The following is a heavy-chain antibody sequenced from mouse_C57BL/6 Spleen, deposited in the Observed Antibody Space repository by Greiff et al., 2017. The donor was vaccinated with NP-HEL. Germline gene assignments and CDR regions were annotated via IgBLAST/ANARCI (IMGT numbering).Heavy chain of an antibody. V-gene: IGHV1-53*01. CDR1: GYTFTSYW. CDR3: AREDFESTMVTAWFAY. J-gene: IGHJ3*01. CDR2: INPSNGGT. Sequence: QVQLQQPGTELVKPGASVKLSCKASGYTFTSYWMHWVKQRPGQGLEWIGNINPSNGGTNYNEKFKSKATLTVDKSSSTASIQLSSLTSEDSAVYYCAREDFESTMVTAWFAYWGQGTLVTVSA. D-gene: IGHD2-2*01.